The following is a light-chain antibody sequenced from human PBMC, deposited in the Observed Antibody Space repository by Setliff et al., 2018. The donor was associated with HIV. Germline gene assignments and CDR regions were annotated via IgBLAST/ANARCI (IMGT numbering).Light chain of an antibody. CDR1: SSDVGIYNF. CDR2: EVG. J-gene: IGLJ1*01. Sequence: QSALTQPASVSGSPGQSITISCTGTSSDVGIYNFVSWYQQHPGKAPKLMIYEVGNRPSGVSNRFSGSKSGNTASLTISGLRAEDEADYFCCSYAGSYTSFFVFGTGTKVTVL. CDR3: CSYAGSYTSFFV. V-gene: IGLV2-14*01.